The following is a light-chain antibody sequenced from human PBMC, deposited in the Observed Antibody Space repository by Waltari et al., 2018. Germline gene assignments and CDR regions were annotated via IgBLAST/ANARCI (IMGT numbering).Light chain of an antibody. Sequence: SYVLTQTPSVAVAPGKTARITCGGNNIGSKSVHWYQQKPGQAPVVGIYDDSDRPSGIPGRFSGSNSGNTATLTISRVEAGDEADYYCQVWDSSSDHPVIFGGGTKLIVL. J-gene: IGLJ2*01. CDR3: QVWDSSSDHPVI. V-gene: IGLV3-21*04. CDR1: NIGSKS. CDR2: DDS.